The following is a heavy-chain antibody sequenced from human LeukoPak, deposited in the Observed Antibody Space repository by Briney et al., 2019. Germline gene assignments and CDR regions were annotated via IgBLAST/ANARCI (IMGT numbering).Heavy chain of an antibody. CDR3: ARDRGGYSSTFDY. D-gene: IGHD6-13*01. J-gene: IGHJ4*02. V-gene: IGHV3-48*04. CDR1: GFTFSSYS. CDR2: ISSSSSTI. Sequence: PGGSLRLSCAASGFTFSSYSMNWVRQAPGKGLEWVSYISSSSSTIYYADSVKGRFTISRDNAKNSLYLQMNSLRAEDTAVYYCARDRGGYSSTFDYWGQGTLVTVSS.